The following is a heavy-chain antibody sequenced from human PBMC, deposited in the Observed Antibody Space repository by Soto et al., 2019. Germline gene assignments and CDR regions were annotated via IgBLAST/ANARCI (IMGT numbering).Heavy chain of an antibody. CDR1: GYTFTDYG. CDR3: ARVGDIVVVGPWFDP. CDR2: ISAYNGNT. J-gene: IGHJ5*02. V-gene: IGHV1-18*04. Sequence: ASVKVSCKASGYTFTDYGISWVRQAPGQGLEWIGWISAYNGNTNNAQKFQDRVTMTTDSSTSTAYMELRSLRSDDTAVYYCARVGDIVVVGPWFDPWGQGTLVTVSS. D-gene: IGHD2-2*01.